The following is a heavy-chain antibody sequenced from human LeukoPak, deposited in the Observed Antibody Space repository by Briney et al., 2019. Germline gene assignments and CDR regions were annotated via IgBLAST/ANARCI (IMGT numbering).Heavy chain of an antibody. CDR1: GYTFTGYY. V-gene: IGHV1-2*02. Sequence: VASVKVSCKASGYTFTGYYMHWVRQAPGQGLEWMGWINPNSGGTNYAQKFQGRVTMTRDTSISTAYMELSRLRSDDTAVYYCARVRRYCSSTSCHPGLGRFDPWGQGTLVTVSS. CDR3: ARVRRYCSSTSCHPGLGRFDP. D-gene: IGHD2-2*01. CDR2: INPNSGGT. J-gene: IGHJ5*02.